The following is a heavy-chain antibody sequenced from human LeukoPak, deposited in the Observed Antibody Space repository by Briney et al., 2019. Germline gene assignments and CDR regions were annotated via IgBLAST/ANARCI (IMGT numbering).Heavy chain of an antibody. V-gene: IGHV3-30*18. CDR2: ISSDGSNK. J-gene: IGHJ6*02. Sequence: GGSLRLSCAASGLSFSRFGVQWVRQAAGKGLEWEAVISSDGSNKYYADSVKGRFTISRDNSKNTLYLQMNSLRAEDTAVYYCAKAAAAMAVYCMDVWGQGTTVTVSS. CDR3: AKAAAAMAVYCMDV. CDR1: GLSFSRFG. D-gene: IGHD5-18*01.